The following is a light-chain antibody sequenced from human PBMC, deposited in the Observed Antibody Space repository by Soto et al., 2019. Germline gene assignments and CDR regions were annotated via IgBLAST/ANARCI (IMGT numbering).Light chain of an antibody. CDR3: KQRSNWLT. CDR1: QSVSSY. Sequence: DIVLTQSPATLSLSPGDSATLSCRASQSVSSYLAWYQQKPGQAPRLLIYDASNRATGIQARFSGSGSGTDFTLTISSLEPEDFAVYYCKQRSNWLTCGGGTKVEIK. J-gene: IGKJ4*01. V-gene: IGKV3-11*01. CDR2: DAS.